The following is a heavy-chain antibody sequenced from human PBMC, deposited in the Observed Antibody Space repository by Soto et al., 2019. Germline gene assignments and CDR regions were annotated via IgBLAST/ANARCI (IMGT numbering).Heavy chain of an antibody. J-gene: IGHJ6*02. V-gene: IGHV1-18*01. CDR2: ISAYNGNT. CDR1: GYTFTSYG. CDR3: ARDPFYDILTGTTLSYYGMDV. Sequence: ASVKVSCKASGYTFTSYGISWVRQAPGQGLEWMGWISAYNGNTNYAQKLQGRVTMTTDTSTSTAYMELRSLRSDDTAVYYCARDPFYDILTGTTLSYYGMDVWGQGTTVTVSS. D-gene: IGHD3-9*01.